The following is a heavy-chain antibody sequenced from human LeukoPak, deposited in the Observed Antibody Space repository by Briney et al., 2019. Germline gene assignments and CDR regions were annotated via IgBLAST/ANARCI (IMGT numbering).Heavy chain of an antibody. CDR3: ARWYCSSTSCYTGDYFDY. V-gene: IGHV4-31*03. D-gene: IGHD2-2*02. CDR1: GGSISSGGYY. CDR2: IYYSGSI. Sequence: SETLSLTCTVSGGSISSGGYYWSWIRQHPGKGLEWIGYIYYSGSIYYNPSLKSRVTISVDTSKNQFSLKLSSVTAADTAVYYCARWYCSSTSCYTGDYFDYWGQGTLVTVSS. J-gene: IGHJ4*02.